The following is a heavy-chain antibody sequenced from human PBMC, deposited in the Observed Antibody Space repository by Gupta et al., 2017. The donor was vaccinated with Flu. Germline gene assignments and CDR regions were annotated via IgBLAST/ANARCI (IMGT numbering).Heavy chain of an antibody. Sequence: TLHWVRQPPGGGLEWVGLVSWDGGTTFYTDSVRGRFTISRDNRENSLYLQMNNLRTEDTALYYCSKDITASGYFGFDSWGQGTLVTVSS. V-gene: IGHV3-43*01. D-gene: IGHD3-22*01. CDR2: VSWDGGTT. J-gene: IGHJ4*02. CDR1: T. CDR3: SKDITASGYFGFDS.